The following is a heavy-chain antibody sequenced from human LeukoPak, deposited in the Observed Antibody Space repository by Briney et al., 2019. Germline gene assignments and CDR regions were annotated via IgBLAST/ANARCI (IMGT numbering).Heavy chain of an antibody. CDR2: IIPIFGTA. CDR3: ARPIVGATLDAFDI. J-gene: IGHJ3*02. D-gene: IGHD1-26*01. CDR1: GGTFSSYS. Sequence: GASVKVSCKASGGTFSSYSISWVRQAPGQGLEWMGGIIPIFGTANYAQKFQGRVTITTDESTSTAYMELSSLRSADTAVYYCARPIVGATLDAFDIWGQGTMVTVSS. V-gene: IGHV1-69*05.